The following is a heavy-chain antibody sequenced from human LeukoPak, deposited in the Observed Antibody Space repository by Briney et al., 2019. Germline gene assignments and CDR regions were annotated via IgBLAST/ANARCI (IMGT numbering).Heavy chain of an antibody. CDR2: MNPNSGNT. V-gene: IGHV1-8*01. J-gene: IGHJ6*02. CDR1: GYTFTSYD. Sequence: ASVKVSCKASGYTFTSYDINWVRQATGQGLEWMGWMNPNSGNTGYAQKFQGRVTMTRNTSISTAYMELSSLRSEDTAVYYCARGPTITMVRGVIIYYYYYGMDVWGQGTTVTVSS. D-gene: IGHD3-10*01. CDR3: ARGPTITMVRGVIIYYYYYGMDV.